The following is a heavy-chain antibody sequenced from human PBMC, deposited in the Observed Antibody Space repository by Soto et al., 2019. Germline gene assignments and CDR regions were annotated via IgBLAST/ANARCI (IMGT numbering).Heavy chain of an antibody. CDR1: GYSFTSYW. V-gene: IGHV5-51*01. CDR2: IYPGDSDT. Sequence: GESLKISCKGSGYSFTSYWIGWVRQMPGKGLEWMGIIYPGDSDTRYSPSFQGQVTISADKSISTAYLQWSSLKASDTAMYYCARHDPYCSGGSCYSSAFDIWGQGTMVTVSS. CDR3: ARHDPYCSGGSCYSSAFDI. D-gene: IGHD2-15*01. J-gene: IGHJ3*02.